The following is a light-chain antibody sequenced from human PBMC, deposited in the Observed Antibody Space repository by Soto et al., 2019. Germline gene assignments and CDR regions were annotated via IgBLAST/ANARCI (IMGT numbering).Light chain of an antibody. V-gene: IGKV4-1*01. CDR1: RTVIYISNNKNH. J-gene: IGKJ5*01. CDR2: WGS. Sequence: DIVMTQSPDSRAVALVHTSDDKXFNWRTVIYISNNKNHLAWYQQKPGQPPKLLIYWGSTRESGVPDRFSGSGSGTDFTLTISSLQAEDAAVYYCQQYYSSPITFGQGTRLEIK. CDR3: QQYYSSPIT.